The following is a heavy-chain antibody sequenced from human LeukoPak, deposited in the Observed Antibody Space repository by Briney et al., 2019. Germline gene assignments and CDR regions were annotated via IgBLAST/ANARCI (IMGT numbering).Heavy chain of an antibody. J-gene: IGHJ4*02. D-gene: IGHD3-22*01. V-gene: IGHV3-48*03. CDR1: GFTFSSYE. Sequence: GGSLRLSCAASGFTFSSYEMNWVRQAPGKGLEWVSYISSSDSTIYYADSVKGRFTISRDNAKNSLYLQMNSLRAEDTAVYYCARRVAGYYDSSGYYFFDYWGQGTLVTVSS. CDR3: ARRVAGYYDSSGYYFFDY. CDR2: ISSSDSTI.